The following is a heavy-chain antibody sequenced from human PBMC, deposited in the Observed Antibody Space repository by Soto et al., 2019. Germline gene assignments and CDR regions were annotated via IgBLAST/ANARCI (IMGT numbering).Heavy chain of an antibody. CDR2: ISSSSSYI. J-gene: IGHJ5*02. Sequence: EVQLVESGGGLVKPGGSLRLSCAASGFTFSSYSMNWVRQAPGKGLEWVSSISSSSSYIYYADSVKGRFTISRDNAKNSLYQQMNSLRAEDTAVYYCARDWGTAMVFGFDPWGQGTLVTVSS. D-gene: IGHD5-18*01. CDR3: ARDWGTAMVFGFDP. CDR1: GFTFSSYS. V-gene: IGHV3-21*01.